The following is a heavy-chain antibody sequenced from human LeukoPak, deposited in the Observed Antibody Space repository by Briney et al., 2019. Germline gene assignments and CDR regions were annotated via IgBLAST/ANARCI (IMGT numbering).Heavy chain of an antibody. D-gene: IGHD3-10*01. CDR3: AREGGDSMIQGVIAD. J-gene: IGHJ4*02. CDR1: GFTVSSNY. CDR2: IYAGGAT. Sequence: GGSLRLSCSASGFTVSSNYMSLVRQAPGKGLEWVSVIYAGGATAYADSVKGRFIISRDNSKNTLYLQMNSLRAEDTALYYCAREGGDSMIQGVIADWGQGTLVTVSS. V-gene: IGHV3-53*01.